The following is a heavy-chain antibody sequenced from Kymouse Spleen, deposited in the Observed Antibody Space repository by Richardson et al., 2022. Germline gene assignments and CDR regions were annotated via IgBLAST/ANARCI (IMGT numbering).Heavy chain of an antibody. CDR2: INHSGST. CDR3: ARGYDFWSGYRDYYGMDV. V-gene: IGHV4-34*01. Sequence: QVQLQQWGAGLLKPSETLSLTCAVYGGSFSGYYWSWIRQPPGKGLEWIGEINHSGSTNYNPSLKSRVTISVDTSKNQFSLKLSSVTAADTAVYYCARGYDFWSGYRDYYGMDVWGQGTTVTVSS. CDR1: GGSFSGYY. D-gene: IGHD3-3*01. J-gene: IGHJ6*02.